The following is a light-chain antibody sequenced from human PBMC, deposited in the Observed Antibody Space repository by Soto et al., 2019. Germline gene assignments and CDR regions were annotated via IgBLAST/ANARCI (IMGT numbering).Light chain of an antibody. J-gene: IGKJ1*01. CDR1: QGIRSA. V-gene: IGKV1-6*01. CDR2: AAS. CDR3: LLDFSYFWA. Sequence: AIQLTQSPSSLSASVGDRVTITCRASQGIRSALGWYQQKPGKVPKLLIYAASTLQSGVPSRFSGSGSGTDLTLTISSLQPEDFATYYCLLDFSYFWAFGQGTKVEVK.